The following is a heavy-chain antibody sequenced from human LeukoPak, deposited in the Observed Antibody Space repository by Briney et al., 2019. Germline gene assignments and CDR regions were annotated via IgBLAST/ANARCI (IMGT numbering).Heavy chain of an antibody. V-gene: IGHV4-59*02. CDR1: GDSVSSYY. Sequence: SETLSLTCTVSGDSVSSYYWSWIRQPPGKGLEWIGYIYYSGSTNYNPSLKSRVTISVDTSKNQFSLKLSSVTAADTAVYYCARATGITGTTTAELNFDYWGQGTLVTVSS. J-gene: IGHJ4*02. CDR3: ARATGITGTTTAELNFDY. CDR2: IYYSGST. D-gene: IGHD1-7*01.